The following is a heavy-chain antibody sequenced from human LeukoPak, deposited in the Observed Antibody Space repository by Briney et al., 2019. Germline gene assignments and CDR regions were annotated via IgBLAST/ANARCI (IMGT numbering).Heavy chain of an antibody. CDR3: ARDMVGYYDSSGYYSYYYYGTDV. D-gene: IGHD3-22*01. J-gene: IGHJ6*02. CDR2: IQNDASTE. V-gene: IGHV3-33*05. CDR1: GFIFSHYG. Sequence: GGSLRLSCAASGFIFSHYGIHWVRQAPGKGLEWVAVIQNDASTENFADSVKGRFTISRDNSKNTVFLQMNSLRVEDTAVYYCARDMVGYYDSSGYYSYYYYGTDVWGQGTTVTVSS.